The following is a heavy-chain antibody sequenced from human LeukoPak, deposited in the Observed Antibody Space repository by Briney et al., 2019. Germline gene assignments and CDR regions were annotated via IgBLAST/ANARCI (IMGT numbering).Heavy chain of an antibody. CDR2: IYYSGST. V-gene: IGHV4-59*01. Sequence: SETLSLTCTVSGGSISSYYWSWIRQPPGKGLEWIGYIYYSGSTNYNPSLKSRVTISVDTSKNQFSLKLSSVTAADTAVYYCARIIDFYYFDYWGQGTLVTVSS. D-gene: IGHD2/OR15-2a*01. CDR1: GGSISSYY. J-gene: IGHJ4*02. CDR3: ARIIDFYYFDY.